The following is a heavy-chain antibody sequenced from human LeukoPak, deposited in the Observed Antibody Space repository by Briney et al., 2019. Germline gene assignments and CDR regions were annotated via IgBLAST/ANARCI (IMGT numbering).Heavy chain of an antibody. D-gene: IGHD3-10*01. CDR1: GYTFTSYD. J-gene: IGHJ5*02. Sequence: VASVKVSCKASGYTFTSYDINWVRQATGQGLEWMGWMNPNSGNTGYAQKFQGRVTMTRNTSISTAYMELSSLRSEDTAVYYCATHPARYGSGSYVSSTWGQGTLVTVSS. CDR3: ATHPARYGSGSYVSST. CDR2: MNPNSGNT. V-gene: IGHV1-8*01.